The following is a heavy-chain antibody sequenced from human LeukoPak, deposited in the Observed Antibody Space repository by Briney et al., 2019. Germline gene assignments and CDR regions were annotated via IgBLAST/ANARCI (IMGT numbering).Heavy chain of an antibody. J-gene: IGHJ4*02. Sequence: SETLSLTCAVYGGSFSGYYWSWIRQPPGKGLEWIGEINHSGSTNYNPSLKSRVTISVDTSKNQFSLQLNSVTPEDTAVYYCARATGGLYSSRLLYYFDYWGQGTLVTVSS. CDR1: GGSFSGYY. D-gene: IGHD5-18*01. CDR2: INHSGST. CDR3: ARATGGLYSSRLLYYFDY. V-gene: IGHV4-34*01.